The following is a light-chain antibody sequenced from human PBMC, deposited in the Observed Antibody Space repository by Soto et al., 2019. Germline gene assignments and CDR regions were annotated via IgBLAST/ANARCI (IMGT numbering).Light chain of an antibody. V-gene: IGKV3-15*01. J-gene: IGKJ4*01. Sequence: EIVLTQSPATLSVYPGERATLSCRASQSVGNNFAWYQQKPGQAPRLLIFATSTRATGVPARFSGSGSGTEFTLTISSLQSEDFAVYYCQQYGDWPLTFGGGAKFEIE. CDR3: QQYGDWPLT. CDR2: ATS. CDR1: QSVGNN.